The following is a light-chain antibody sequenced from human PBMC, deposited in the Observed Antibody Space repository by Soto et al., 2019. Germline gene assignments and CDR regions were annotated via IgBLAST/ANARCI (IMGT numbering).Light chain of an antibody. CDR1: QNIYTW. J-gene: IGKJ1*01. Sequence: DYQVTQSPSTLSASVGDRVTITCRASQNIYTWLAWYQQKPGIAPKLLIHKASTLESGVPSRFSGSGFGTEFTLTISSLQPEDVATYYCQKYNSAPRTFGQGTKVDIK. CDR2: KAS. V-gene: IGKV1-5*03. CDR3: QKYNSAPRT.